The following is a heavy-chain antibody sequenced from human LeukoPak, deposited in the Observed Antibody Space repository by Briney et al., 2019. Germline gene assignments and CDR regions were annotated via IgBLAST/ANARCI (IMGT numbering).Heavy chain of an antibody. J-gene: IGHJ3*02. CDR2: IYYIGST. V-gene: IGHV4-59*08. CDR3: ARQRGGGWFGELVYAFDI. D-gene: IGHD3-10*01. CDR1: GGSISSYY. Sequence: SETLSLTCTVSGGSISSYYWSWIRHPPGKGLEWIGYIYYIGSTKYNTSLKSRVTISVETSKNQFSLKLSSVTAADAAVYYCARQRGGGWFGELVYAFDIWGQGTMVTVSS.